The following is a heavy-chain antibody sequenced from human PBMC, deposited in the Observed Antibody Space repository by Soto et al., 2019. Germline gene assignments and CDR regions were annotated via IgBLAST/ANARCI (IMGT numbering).Heavy chain of an antibody. CDR3: ATREGLTTISYYFDF. D-gene: IGHD1-26*01. V-gene: IGHV4-39*01. J-gene: IGHJ4*02. CDR1: GDSINSDKYY. Sequence: QLQESGPGLVKPSETLSLTCSVSGDSINSDKYYWGWIRQPPGKGLEWIGSIYYRGNTYYNPSLQTGRTITLDNSKNQFSLRLISVPAADSAVVFCATREGLTTISYYFDFWGQGAQVTVSS. CDR2: IYYRGNT.